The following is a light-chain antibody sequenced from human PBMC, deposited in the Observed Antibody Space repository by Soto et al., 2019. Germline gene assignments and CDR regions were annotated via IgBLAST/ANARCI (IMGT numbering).Light chain of an antibody. V-gene: IGKV3-20*01. Sequence: EIVSTQSLCTLSLYTGETATLPCRTSQSVRSNLAWYQQKPGQAPRLLIYGASSRATGIPDRFSGSGSGTDFTLSISRLEVEDFAVYHCQLYGNAPITFDQGARLEV. J-gene: IGKJ5*01. CDR3: QLYGNAPIT. CDR1: QSVRSN. CDR2: GAS.